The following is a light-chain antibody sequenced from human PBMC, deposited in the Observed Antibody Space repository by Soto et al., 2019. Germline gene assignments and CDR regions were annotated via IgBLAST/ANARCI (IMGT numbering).Light chain of an antibody. CDR2: GAS. J-gene: IGKJ2*01. Sequence: EIVMTQSPATLSVSPGERATLSCRASQSVSSNLAWYQQKPGQAPRLLIYGASTRATGIPARFSGSGSGTEFTLTISSLQSEDFATYYCQQCDTLPDTFGQGTKLEI. CDR1: QSVSSN. V-gene: IGKV3-15*01. CDR3: QQCDTLPDT.